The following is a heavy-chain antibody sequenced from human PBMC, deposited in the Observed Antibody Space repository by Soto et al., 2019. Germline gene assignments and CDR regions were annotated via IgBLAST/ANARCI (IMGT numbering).Heavy chain of an antibody. Sequence: SETLSLTCTVSGGSISSYYWSWIRQPPGKGLEWIGYIYYSGSTNYNPSLKSRVTISVDTSKNQFSLKLSSVTAADTAVYYCARRRSYDSSGDFDYWGQGTLVTVSS. J-gene: IGHJ4*02. CDR2: IYYSGST. D-gene: IGHD3-22*01. V-gene: IGHV4-59*08. CDR3: ARRRSYDSSGDFDY. CDR1: GGSISSYY.